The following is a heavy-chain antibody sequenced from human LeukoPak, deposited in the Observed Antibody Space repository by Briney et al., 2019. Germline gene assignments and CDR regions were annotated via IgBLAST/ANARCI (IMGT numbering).Heavy chain of an antibody. Sequence: PSPTLSPTWAVSGGSLSRGGYSLSLVRQPPGEGLGWIGYIYHSGSTYYNPSLKSRVTISVDRSKNQFSLKLSSVTAADTAVYYCARGGSYGDYVFDYWGQGTLVTVSS. CDR3: ARGGSYGDYVFDY. J-gene: IGHJ4*02. CDR1: GGSLSRGGYS. V-gene: IGHV4-30-2*01. D-gene: IGHD4-17*01. CDR2: IYHSGST.